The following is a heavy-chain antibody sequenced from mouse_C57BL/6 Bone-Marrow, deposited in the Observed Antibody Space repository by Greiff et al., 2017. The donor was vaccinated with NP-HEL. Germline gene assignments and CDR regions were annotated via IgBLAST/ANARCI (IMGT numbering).Heavy chain of an antibody. J-gene: IGHJ2*01. D-gene: IGHD1-1*01. CDR2: IDPETGGT. Sequence: QVQLQQSGAELVRPGASVTLSCKASGYTFTDYEMHWVKQTPVHGLEWIGAIDPETGGTAYNQKFKGKAILTADKSSITAYMELRSLTSEDSAVYYCTRVRDGSLFDYWGQGTTLTVSS. CDR3: TRVRDGSLFDY. CDR1: GYTFTDYE. V-gene: IGHV1-15*01.